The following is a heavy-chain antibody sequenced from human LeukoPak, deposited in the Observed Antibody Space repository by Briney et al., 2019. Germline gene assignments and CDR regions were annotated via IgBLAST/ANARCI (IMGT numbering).Heavy chain of an antibody. V-gene: IGHV3-11*06. D-gene: IGHD2-15*01. CDR2: ISSSSRYT. CDR1: GFTFSDYY. J-gene: IGHJ3*02. Sequence: PWGTLRFNSAASGFTFSDYYMNWHRPGQGQGREGGSYISSSSRYTNYADSVKGRFTISRDNAKNSLYLQMNSLRAEDTAVYYCARDGGVCSRGSCYFEAFDIWGQGTMVTVSS. CDR3: ARDGGVCSRGSCYFEAFDI.